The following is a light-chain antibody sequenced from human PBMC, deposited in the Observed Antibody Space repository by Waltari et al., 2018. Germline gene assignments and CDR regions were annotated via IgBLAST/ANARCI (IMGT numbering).Light chain of an antibody. Sequence: QSALTQPPSASGSPGQSVTISCTGTTSDVGGYNYVSWYQQHPGKAPKLVIYEVTRRPSGVPDRFSGSKSGNTASLTVSGLQAEDEANYYCSSYARSNNLGVFGGGTKLTVL. V-gene: IGLV2-8*01. CDR3: SSYARSNNLGV. CDR2: EVT. J-gene: IGLJ3*02. CDR1: TSDVGGYNY.